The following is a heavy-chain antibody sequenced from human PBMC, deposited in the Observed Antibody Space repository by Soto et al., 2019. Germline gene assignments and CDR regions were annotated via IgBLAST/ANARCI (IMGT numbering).Heavy chain of an antibody. D-gene: IGHD3-3*01. CDR2: ISYDGSNK. J-gene: IGHJ6*02. Sequence: VELVESGGGVVQPGRSLRLSCAASRFTFSGYALHWVRQTPGKGLEWMAVISYDGSNKYYAGSVEGRFAISRDNSKNTLFLQMNSLRTEDTAIYYCARAEPAGFGVMTASHYYGMDVWGQGTTVTVSS. V-gene: IGHV3-30*09. CDR3: ARAEPAGFGVMTASHYYGMDV. CDR1: RFTFSGYA.